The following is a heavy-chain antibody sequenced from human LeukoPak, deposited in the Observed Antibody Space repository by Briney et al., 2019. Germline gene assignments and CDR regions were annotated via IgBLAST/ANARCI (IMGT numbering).Heavy chain of an antibody. D-gene: IGHD3-10*01. CDR3: ARSALGSGSYESDGWFDP. V-gene: IGHV5-51*01. Sequence: GESLKISCKGSGYSFTSYWIGWVRQMPGKGLELMGIIYPGDSDTRYSPSFQGQVTISADKSISTAYLQWSSLKASDTAMYYCARSALGSGSYESDGWFDPWGQGTLVTVSS. J-gene: IGHJ5*02. CDR2: IYPGDSDT. CDR1: GYSFTSYW.